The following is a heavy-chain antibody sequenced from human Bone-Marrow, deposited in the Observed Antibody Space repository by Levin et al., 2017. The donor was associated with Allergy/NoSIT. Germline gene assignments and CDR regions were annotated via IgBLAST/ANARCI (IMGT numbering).Heavy chain of an antibody. CDR3: ARDGRYCSGGSCYDEGYYYGMDV. CDR2: IIPIFGTA. Sequence: KISCKASGGTFSSYAISWVRQAPGQGLEWMGGIIPIFGTANYAQKFQGRVTITADESTSTAYMELSSLRSEDTAVYYCARDGRYCSGGSCYDEGYYYGMDVWGQGTTVTVSS. V-gene: IGHV1-69*01. J-gene: IGHJ6*02. D-gene: IGHD2-15*01. CDR1: GGTFSSYA.